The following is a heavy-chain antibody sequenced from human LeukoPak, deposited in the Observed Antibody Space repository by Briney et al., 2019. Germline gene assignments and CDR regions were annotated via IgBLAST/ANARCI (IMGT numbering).Heavy chain of an antibody. CDR3: AREGSSGWYAGY. CDR2: IKQGASEK. CDR1: GFTFSNYW. J-gene: IGHJ4*02. D-gene: IGHD6-19*01. V-gene: IGHV3-7*01. Sequence: PGGSLRLSCAASGFTFSNYWMTWVRQAPGKGLEWVANIKQGASEKYYVDSVKGRFTISRDDAKNSLYLQMNSLRAEDTAVYYCAREGSSGWYAGYWGQGTLVTVSS.